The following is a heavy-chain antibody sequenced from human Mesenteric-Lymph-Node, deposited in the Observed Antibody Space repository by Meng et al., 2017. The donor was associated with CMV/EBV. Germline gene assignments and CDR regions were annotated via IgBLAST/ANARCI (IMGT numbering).Heavy chain of an antibody. J-gene: IGHJ4*02. V-gene: IGHV4-59*01. CDR1: GGSISSYD. D-gene: IGHD1-26*01. CDR3: ASGGSYYPSYFDY. Sequence: GSLRLSCTVPGGSISSYDWSWIRQPPGKGLEWIGYIYYSGSTNYNPPLKSRVTISVDTSKNQFSLKLSSVTAADTAVYYCASGGSYYPSYFDYWGQGTLVTVSS. CDR2: IYYSGST.